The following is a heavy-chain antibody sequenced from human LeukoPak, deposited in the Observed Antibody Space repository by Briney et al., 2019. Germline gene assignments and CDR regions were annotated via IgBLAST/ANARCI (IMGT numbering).Heavy chain of an antibody. CDR3: ARAPITSPFYFDY. CDR2: INWSGGST. CDR1: GFAFDEHG. D-gene: IGHD2-2*01. V-gene: IGHV3-20*04. Sequence: GGSLRLSCTASGFAFDEHGMSWVCQVLGKGLEWVSGINWSGGSTGYADPLRGRFTISRDNAKNSLYLQMDSLRAEDTALYYCARAPITSPFYFDYWGQGTLVTVSS. J-gene: IGHJ4*02.